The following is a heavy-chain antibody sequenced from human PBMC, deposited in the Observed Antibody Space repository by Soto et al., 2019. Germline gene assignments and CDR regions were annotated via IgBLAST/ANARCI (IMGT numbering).Heavy chain of an antibody. CDR3: ARVRDY. D-gene: IGHD3-3*01. J-gene: IGHJ4*02. CDR1: GGSISSGGYS. Sequence: QLQLQESGSGLVKPSQTLSLTCAVSGGSISSGGYSWSWIRQPPGKGLEWIGYMYHSGSTYYNPSIKSRVTIATDRSQNQFPLKPSSVTAADAAVYYGARVRDYWGQGILVTVSS. V-gene: IGHV4-30-2*01. CDR2: MYHSGST.